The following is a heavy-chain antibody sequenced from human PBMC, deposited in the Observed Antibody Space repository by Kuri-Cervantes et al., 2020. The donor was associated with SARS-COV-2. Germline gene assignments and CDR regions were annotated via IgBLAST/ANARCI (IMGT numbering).Heavy chain of an antibody. J-gene: IGHJ6*03. CDR1: IYTSMNYG. CDR2: IIPIFGTA. Sequence: SVKVSCKAPIYTSMNYGISWVRQAPGQRLEWMGGIIPIFGTANYAQKFQGRVTITTDESTSTAYMELSSLRSEDTAVYYCARGMDIVVVPAAIEGGGWYYYMDVWGKGTTVTVSS. CDR3: ARGMDIVVVPAAIEGGGWYYYMDV. D-gene: IGHD2-2*02. V-gene: IGHV1-69*05.